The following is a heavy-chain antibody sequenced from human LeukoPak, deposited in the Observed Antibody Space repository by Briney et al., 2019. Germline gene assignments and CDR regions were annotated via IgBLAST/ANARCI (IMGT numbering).Heavy chain of an antibody. CDR1: GYTFTGYY. V-gene: IGHV1-2*04. Sequence: GASVKVSCKASGYTFTGYYMHWVRQAPGQGLEWMGWINPNSGGTNYAQKFQGWVTMTRDTSISTAYMELSRLRSDDTAVYYCARGGVGTAMVKGPFDYWGQGTLVTVSS. D-gene: IGHD5-18*01. CDR2: INPNSGGT. J-gene: IGHJ4*02. CDR3: ARGGVGTAMVKGPFDY.